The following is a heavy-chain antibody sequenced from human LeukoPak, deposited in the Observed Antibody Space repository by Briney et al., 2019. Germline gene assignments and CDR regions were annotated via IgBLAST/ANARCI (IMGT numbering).Heavy chain of an antibody. CDR1: GLSIMSNY. CDR3: ARDSGVVSATFCVYYYYGMDV. D-gene: IGHD2-15*01. V-gene: IGHV3-53*01. J-gene: IGHJ6*04. Sequence: RGGALLLSCGASGLSIMSNYMRGGRQAPGKGREGGSVVFSGGRTYYADSVKGRFTISRDNFKNTLYLQMNSLRVEDTAVYFCARDSGVVSATFCVYYYYGMDVWGTGTTVTVSS. CDR2: VFSGGRT.